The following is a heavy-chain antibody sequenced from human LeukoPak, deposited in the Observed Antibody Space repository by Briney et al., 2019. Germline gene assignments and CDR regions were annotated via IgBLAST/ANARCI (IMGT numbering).Heavy chain of an antibody. V-gene: IGHV1-69*05. D-gene: IGHD3-10*01. CDR2: IIPIFGTA. CDR1: GGTFSSYA. CDR3: ARSSLRTYYYGSGSYYNCDY. Sequence: VASVKVSCKASGGTFSSYAISWVRQAPGQGLEWMGGIIPIFGTANYAQKFQGRVTITTDESTSTAYMELSSLRSEHTAVYYCARSSLRTYYYGSGSYYNCDYWGQGTLVTVSS. J-gene: IGHJ4*02.